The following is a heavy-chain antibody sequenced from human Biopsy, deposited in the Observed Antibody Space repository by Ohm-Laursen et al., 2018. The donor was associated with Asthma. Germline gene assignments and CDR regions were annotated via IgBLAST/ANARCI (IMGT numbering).Heavy chain of an antibody. CDR2: VSSDGHNK. V-gene: IGHV3-30*03. D-gene: IGHD3-22*01. CDR1: GFVFSQCG. Sequence: SLRLSCAAPGFVFSQCGMHWVRQGPGKGLERVALVSSDGHNKYYEDSVKGRFTISRDNSRKRLYLQINRLTVEDSAVYFCARQSGQDYGDSSGFDIWGQGTKVAVSS. CDR3: ARQSGQDYGDSSGFDI. J-gene: IGHJ3*02.